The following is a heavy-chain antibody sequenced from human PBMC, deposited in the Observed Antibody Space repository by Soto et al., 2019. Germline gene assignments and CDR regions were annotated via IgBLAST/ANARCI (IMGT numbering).Heavy chain of an antibody. V-gene: IGHV3-30-3*01. CDR2: ISYDGSNK. J-gene: IGHJ6*02. Sequence: QVHLVESGGGVVQPRRSLRLSCAASAFTFSNYAIHWVRQAPGKGLELVALISYDGSNKYYADSVKGGFSISRYNSKTTFYTQRNSMRAEDTVVYYCGWEVGTLGYYYGMDFWGQGTTVAVSS. CDR1: AFTFSNYA. D-gene: IGHD1-26*01. CDR3: GWEVGTLGYYYGMDF.